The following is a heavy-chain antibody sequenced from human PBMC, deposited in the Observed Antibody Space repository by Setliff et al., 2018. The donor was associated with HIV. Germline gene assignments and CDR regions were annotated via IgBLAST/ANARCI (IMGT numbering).Heavy chain of an antibody. V-gene: IGHV4-39*02. D-gene: IGHD2-21*02. Sequence: SETLSLTCNVSGYSISGNSYYWGWIRQPPGKGLEWIGSFHHSGSTSYNSYLMSRVSIDVDTSHNHFSLKLNSVTAADTALYYCATYCGGDSPCAFDIWGQGTMVTVSS. CDR2: FHHSGST. J-gene: IGHJ3*02. CDR3: ATYCGGDSPCAFDI. CDR1: GYSISGNSYY.